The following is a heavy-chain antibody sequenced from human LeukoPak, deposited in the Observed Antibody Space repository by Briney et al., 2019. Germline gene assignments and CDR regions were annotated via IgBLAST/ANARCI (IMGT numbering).Heavy chain of an antibody. V-gene: IGHV3-21*01. CDR1: GFTFSSYS. CDR3: ASLVVVAASY. D-gene: IGHD2-15*01. Sequence: GGSLRLSCAASGFTFSSYSMNWVSQAPGKGLEWVSSISSSSSYIYYADSVKGRFTISRDNAKNSLYLQMNSLRAEDTAVYYCASLVVVAASYWGQGTLVTVSS. J-gene: IGHJ4*02. CDR2: ISSSSSYI.